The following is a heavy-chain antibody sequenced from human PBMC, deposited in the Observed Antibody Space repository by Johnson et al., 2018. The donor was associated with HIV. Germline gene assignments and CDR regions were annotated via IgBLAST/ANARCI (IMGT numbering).Heavy chain of an antibody. CDR3: ASYSSSDAFDI. CDR2: ISYDGSNK. J-gene: IGHJ3*02. Sequence: VQLVESGGGVVQPGRSLRLSCAASGFTFSSYGMHWVRQAPGKGLEWVAVISYDGSNKYYADSVKGRFTVSRDNYKNTLYLQMNSLRGEDTAVYYCASYSSSDAFDIWGQGTMVTVSS. CDR1: GFTFSSYG. D-gene: IGHD6-6*01. V-gene: IGHV3-30*03.